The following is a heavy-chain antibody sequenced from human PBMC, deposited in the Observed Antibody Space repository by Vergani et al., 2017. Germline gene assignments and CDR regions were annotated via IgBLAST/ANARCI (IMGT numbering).Heavy chain of an antibody. D-gene: IGHD1-26*01. CDR3: ARDRSWELPAGGGY. J-gene: IGHJ4*02. CDR2: IIPILGIA. Sequence: QMQLVQSGAEVKKPGSSVKVSCKASGGTFSSYAISWVRQAPGQGLEWMGRIIPILGIANYAQKFQGRVTITADKSTSTAYMELSSLRSEDTAVYYCARDRSWELPAGGGYWGQGTLVTVSS. CDR1: GGTFSSYA. V-gene: IGHV1-69*09.